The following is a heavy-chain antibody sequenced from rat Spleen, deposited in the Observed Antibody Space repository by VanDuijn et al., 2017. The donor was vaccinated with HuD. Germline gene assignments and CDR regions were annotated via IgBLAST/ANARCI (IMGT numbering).Heavy chain of an antibody. V-gene: IGHV5-31*01. Sequence: EVQLVESGGGRVQPGRSLRLSCVASGITFNNYWMTWIRQAPGKGLEWVASISNIGDTYYSDSVKGRFSISRDNAKSTLYLQMYSLRSEDTATYYCSPLPGYNLDHWGQGVMVTASS. CDR2: ISNIGDT. D-gene: IGHD1-4*01. CDR3: SPLPGYNLDH. CDR1: GITFNNYW. J-gene: IGHJ2*01.